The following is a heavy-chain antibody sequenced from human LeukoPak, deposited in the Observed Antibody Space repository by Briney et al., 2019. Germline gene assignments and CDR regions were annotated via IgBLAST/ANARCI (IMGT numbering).Heavy chain of an antibody. CDR1: GGSISSYY. V-gene: IGHV4-59*01. CDR3: ARDDYISSCLGLCGFDY. J-gene: IGHJ4*01. D-gene: IGHD6-13*01. CDR2: IYYSGST. Sequence: PSETLSLTCTVSGGSISSYYWSWIRQPPGKGLEWIGYIYYSGSTNYNPSLKSRVTISVDTSKNQFSLKLSSVTAADTAVYYCARDDYISSCLGLCGFDYWGHGTLVTVSS.